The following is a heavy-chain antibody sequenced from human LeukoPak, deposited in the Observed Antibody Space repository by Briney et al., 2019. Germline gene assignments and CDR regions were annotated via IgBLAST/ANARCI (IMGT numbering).Heavy chain of an antibody. CDR2: ISGSGDST. CDR3: AKAVYYDVWSGYFFDY. Sequence: GGSLRLSCAASGFTFSSYAMSWVRQAPGKGLEWVSAISGSGDSTYYADSVKGRFTISRDNSKNTLNLQMNSLRAEDTAVYYFAKAVYYDVWSGYFFDYWGQGTLVTVSS. J-gene: IGHJ4*02. V-gene: IGHV3-23*01. CDR1: GFTFSSYA. D-gene: IGHD3-3*01.